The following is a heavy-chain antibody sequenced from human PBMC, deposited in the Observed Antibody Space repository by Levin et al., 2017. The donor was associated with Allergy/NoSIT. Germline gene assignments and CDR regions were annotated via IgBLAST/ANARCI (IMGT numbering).Heavy chain of an antibody. CDR2: ISASGGRT. CDR1: GFTFSSSA. CDR3: AKVGHFGPYFDY. Sequence: GESLKISCAASGFTFSSSAMSWVRQAPGKGLEWVSSISASGGRTYHADPVKGRFTISRDNSKNTLYLQMNSLRAEDTAVYYCAKVGHFGPYFDYRGQGTLVTVSS. V-gene: IGHV3-23*01. J-gene: IGHJ4*02. D-gene: IGHD3-10*01.